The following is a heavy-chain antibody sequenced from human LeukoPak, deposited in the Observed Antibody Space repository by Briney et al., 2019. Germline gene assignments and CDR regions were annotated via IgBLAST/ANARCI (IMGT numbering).Heavy chain of an antibody. CDR1: GGSFSGYY. CDR2: INHSGST. D-gene: IGHD6-19*01. V-gene: IGHV4-34*01. CDR3: AKPSSGWYPYDAFDI. J-gene: IGHJ3*02. Sequence: PSETLSLTCAVYGGSFSGYYWSWIRQPPGKGLEWIGEINHSGSTNYNPSLKSRVTISVDTSKNQFSLKLSSVTAADTAVYYCAKPSSGWYPYDAFDIWGQGTMVTVSS.